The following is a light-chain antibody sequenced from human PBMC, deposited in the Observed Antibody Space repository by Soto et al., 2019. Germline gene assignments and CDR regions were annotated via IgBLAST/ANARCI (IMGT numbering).Light chain of an antibody. CDR3: SSYGSTSTRYV. Sequence: QSVLTQPASVSGSPGQSITISCTGTSSDVGGYNYVSWYQQHPGKAPKLMIYEVSNRPSGVSNRFSGSKSGNTASLTISGLQAEDEADYFCSSYGSTSTRYVFGPGTKLTVL. J-gene: IGLJ1*01. CDR1: SSDVGGYNY. V-gene: IGLV2-14*01. CDR2: EVS.